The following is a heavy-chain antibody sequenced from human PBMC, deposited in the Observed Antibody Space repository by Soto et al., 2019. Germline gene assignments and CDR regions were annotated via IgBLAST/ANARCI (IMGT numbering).Heavy chain of an antibody. V-gene: IGHV3-11*01. J-gene: IGHJ4*02. Sequence: GGSLRLSCAASGFTFSDYYMSWIRQAPGKGLEWVSYISSSGSTIYYADSVKGRFTISRDNAKNSLYLQMNSLRAEDTAVYYWARYGITGTSLADFDYWGQGTLVTVSS. CDR1: GFTFSDYY. CDR3: ARYGITGTSLADFDY. CDR2: ISSSGSTI. D-gene: IGHD1-20*01.